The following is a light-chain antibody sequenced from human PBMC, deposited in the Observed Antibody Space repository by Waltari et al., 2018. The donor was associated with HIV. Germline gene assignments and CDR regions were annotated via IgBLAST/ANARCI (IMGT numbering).Light chain of an antibody. CDR3: MHSINWPWT. CDR1: QSLVYSDVYTY. J-gene: IGKJ1*01. V-gene: IGKV2-30*01. CDR2: KGF. Sequence: DVVMTQSPLSLSVTLGQPASISCRSSQSLVYSDVYTYLTWFHQRPGQSPRRLIYKGFNRDPGVPDRFSGSWSDTDFTLKISRVEAEDGGIYYCMHSINWPWTFGQGTKVEIK.